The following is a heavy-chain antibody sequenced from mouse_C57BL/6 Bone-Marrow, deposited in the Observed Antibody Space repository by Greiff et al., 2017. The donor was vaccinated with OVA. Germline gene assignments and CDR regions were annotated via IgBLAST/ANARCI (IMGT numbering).Heavy chain of an antibody. D-gene: IGHD2-4*01. CDR2: IDPSDSYT. CDR3: ARSGVSCDYGGGFAY. J-gene: IGHJ3*01. Sequence: QVQLQQPGAELVMPGASVKLSCKASGYTFTSYWMHWVKQRPGQGLEWIGEIDPSDSYTNYNQKFKGKSTLTVDKSSSTAYMQLSSLTSEDSAVYYCARSGVSCDYGGGFAYWGQGTLVTVSA. V-gene: IGHV1-69*01. CDR1: GYTFTSYW.